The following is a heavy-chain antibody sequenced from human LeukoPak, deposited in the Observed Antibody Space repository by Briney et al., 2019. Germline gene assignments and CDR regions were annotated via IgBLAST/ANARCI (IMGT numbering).Heavy chain of an antibody. CDR3: ARQNDFRLDY. V-gene: IGHV5-51*01. CDR1: GYTFSSYW. J-gene: IGHJ4*02. Sequence: GESLKISCKGSGYTFSSYWIGWVRQMPGKGMEWMGIIYPGDSGTRYSPSLQGQVTISVDTSIGTAYLQWSSLKASDTAIYYCARQNDFRLDYWGQGTLVTVSS. D-gene: IGHD3-3*01. CDR2: IYPGDSGT.